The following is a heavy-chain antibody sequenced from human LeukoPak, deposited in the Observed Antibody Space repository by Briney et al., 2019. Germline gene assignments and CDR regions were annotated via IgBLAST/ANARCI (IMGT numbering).Heavy chain of an antibody. CDR3: ARLGELRYFDWPTYYFDY. J-gene: IGHJ4*02. CDR1: GGSFSDYY. V-gene: IGHV4-34*01. CDR2: INHSGGA. Sequence: PSETLSLTCAVYGGSFSDYYWSWIRQPPGKGLEWIGEINHSGGANYNPSLKSRVTISVDTSENQFSLKLSSVTAADTAVYYCARLGELRYFDWPTYYFDYWGQGTLVTVSS. D-gene: IGHD3-9*01.